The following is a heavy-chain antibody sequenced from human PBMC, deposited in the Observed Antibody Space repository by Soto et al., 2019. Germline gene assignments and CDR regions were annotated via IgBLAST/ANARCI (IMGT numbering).Heavy chain of an antibody. V-gene: IGHV3-33*01. Sequence: PGGSLRLSCAASGFTFSSYGMHWVRQAPGKGLEWVAVIWYDGSNKYYADSVKGRFTISRDNSKNTLYLQMNSLRAEDTAVYYCARAAGYSSSQPLINYYYYYMDVWGKGTTVTVSS. CDR2: IWYDGSNK. CDR1: GFTFSSYG. D-gene: IGHD6-13*01. CDR3: ARAAGYSSSQPLINYYYYYMDV. J-gene: IGHJ6*03.